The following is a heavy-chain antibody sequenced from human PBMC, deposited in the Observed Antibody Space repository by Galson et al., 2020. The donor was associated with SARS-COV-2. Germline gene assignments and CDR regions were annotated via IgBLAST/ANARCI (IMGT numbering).Heavy chain of an antibody. D-gene: IGHD3-22*01. CDR2: IYYSGST. CDR3: ARSRSGYASENWFDP. J-gene: IGHJ5*02. Sequence: ASETLSLTCTVSGGSISSGGYYWSWIRQHTGKGLEWIGYIYYSGSTYYNPSLKSRVTISVDTSKNQFSLKLSSVTAADTAVYYCARSRSGYASENWFDPWGQGTLVTVSS. V-gene: IGHV4-31*03. CDR1: GGSISSGGYY.